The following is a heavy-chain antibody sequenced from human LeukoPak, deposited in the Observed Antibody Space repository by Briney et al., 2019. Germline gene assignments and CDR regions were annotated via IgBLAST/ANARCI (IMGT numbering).Heavy chain of an antibody. D-gene: IGHD3-22*01. J-gene: IGHJ4*02. Sequence: GGSLRLSCAAPGFTFSSYWMTWVRQAPGKGLEWVANIKQDGSQKFYLDSVKGRFTISRDNAKESLFLQMNSLRAEDTAVCYCARHYDSTAYSLDYWGQGTLVTVSS. CDR1: GFTFSSYW. V-gene: IGHV3-7*01. CDR2: IKQDGSQK. CDR3: ARHYDSTAYSLDY.